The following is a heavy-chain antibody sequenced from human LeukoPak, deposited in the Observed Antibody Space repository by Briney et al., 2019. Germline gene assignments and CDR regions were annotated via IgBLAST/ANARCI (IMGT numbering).Heavy chain of an antibody. CDR3: ARYESDSGSLT. Sequence: ETLSLTCAVYGGSFSGYYWSWVRQAPGKGLEWVANIKQDGSEKYYVDSVKGRFTISRDNAKNSLYLQMNSLRAEDTAVYYCARYESDSGSLTWGQGTLVTVSS. CDR1: GGSFSGYY. V-gene: IGHV3-7*03. CDR2: IKQDGSEK. J-gene: IGHJ4*02. D-gene: IGHD5-12*01.